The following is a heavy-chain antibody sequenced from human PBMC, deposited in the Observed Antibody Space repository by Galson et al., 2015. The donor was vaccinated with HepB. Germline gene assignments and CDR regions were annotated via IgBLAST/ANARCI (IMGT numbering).Heavy chain of an antibody. CDR3: VRDLEKTTVIQGLAAFDM. Sequence: SLRLSCAASGFTVSTKYLSWVRQAPGKGLECVSIIYSGGDTYYADPVKGRFTISRDNSRNTLSLQMSSLRAEDTAVYYCVRDLEKTTVIQGLAAFDMWGQGTVVTVSS. CDR1: GFTVSTKY. D-gene: IGHD4-17*01. J-gene: IGHJ3*02. CDR2: IYSGGDT. V-gene: IGHV3-66*01.